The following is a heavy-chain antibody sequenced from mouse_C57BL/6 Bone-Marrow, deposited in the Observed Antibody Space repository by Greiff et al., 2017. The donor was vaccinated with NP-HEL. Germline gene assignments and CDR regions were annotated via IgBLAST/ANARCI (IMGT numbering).Heavy chain of an antibody. Sequence: VQLQQSGAELVKPGASVKLSCTASGFNIKDYYMHWVKQRTEQGLEWIGRIDPEDGDTKYAPKFQGKATITTDTSSNTVYLQLSSLTSEDTAVYSCARSPTIVTTGFAYWGQGTLVTVSA. J-gene: IGHJ3*01. CDR3: ARSPTIVTTGFAY. CDR2: IDPEDGDT. CDR1: GFNIKDYY. V-gene: IGHV14-2*01. D-gene: IGHD2-5*01.